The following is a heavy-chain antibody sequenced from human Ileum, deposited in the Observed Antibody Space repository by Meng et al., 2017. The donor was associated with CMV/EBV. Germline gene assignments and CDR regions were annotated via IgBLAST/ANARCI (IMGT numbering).Heavy chain of an antibody. J-gene: IGHJ4*01. CDR3: VKGQQWAFEA. CDR2: INWNSETI. D-gene: IGHD4-11*01. V-gene: IGHV3-9*01. CDR1: GFTFDDYA. Sequence: GGSLRPSCSASGFTFDDYAMHWVRQLPGKGLQWVSGINWNSETIIYADSVKGRFTISRDNAKNSLYLEMNSLTVDDTAIYYCVKGQQWAFEAGGHGTLVTVSS.